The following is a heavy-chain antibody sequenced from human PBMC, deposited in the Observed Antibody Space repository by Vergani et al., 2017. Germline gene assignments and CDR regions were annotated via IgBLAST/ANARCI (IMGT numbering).Heavy chain of an antibody. D-gene: IGHD6-13*01. CDR2: ISWNSGSI. CDR1: GFTFDDYA. CDR3: AKVDSSSWYFDY. J-gene: IGHJ4*02. Sequence: EVQLVESGGVVVQPGGSLRLSCAASGFTFDDYAMHWVRQAPGKGLEWVSGISWNSGSIGYADSVKGRFTISRDNAKNSLYLQMNSLRAEDTALYYCAKVDSSSWYFDYWGQGTLVTVSS. V-gene: IGHV3-9*01.